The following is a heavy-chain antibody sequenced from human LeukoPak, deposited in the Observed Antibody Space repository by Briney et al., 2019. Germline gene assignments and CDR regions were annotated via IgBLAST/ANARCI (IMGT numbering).Heavy chain of an antibody. D-gene: IGHD3-10*01. CDR1: DGSFSGYY. V-gene: IGHV4-34*01. Sequence: PSETLSLTCAVYDGSFSGYYWSWIRQPPGKGLEWIGEINHSGSANYNPSLKSRVTISVDTSKNQFSLKLSSVTAADTAVYYCARGLLLLWFGELSRYNWFDPWGQGTLVTVSS. J-gene: IGHJ5*02. CDR2: INHSGSA. CDR3: ARGLLLLWFGELSRYNWFDP.